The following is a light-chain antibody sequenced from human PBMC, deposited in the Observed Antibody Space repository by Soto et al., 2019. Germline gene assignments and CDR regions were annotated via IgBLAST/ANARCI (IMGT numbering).Light chain of an antibody. Sequence: QSALTQPASVSGSPGQSITISCTGTISDVGGYNYVSWYQQHPGKAPKLMISDVSSRPSGVSNRFSGSKSGNTASLTISGLQAEDEADYYCSSYTSRNTLVVFGGGTKLTVL. J-gene: IGLJ2*01. CDR2: DVS. CDR1: ISDVGGYNY. CDR3: SSYTSRNTLVV. V-gene: IGLV2-14*03.